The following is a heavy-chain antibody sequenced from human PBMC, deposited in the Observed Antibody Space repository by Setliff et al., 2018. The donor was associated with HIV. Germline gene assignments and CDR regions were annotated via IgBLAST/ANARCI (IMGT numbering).Heavy chain of an antibody. CDR1: GYSISSDYY. Sequence: SETLSLTCVVSGYSISSDYYWGWLRQAPGKGLDWIGTIYHSGTTYYNPSLKSRVTMSVDPSKEQFSLRLISVTAADAAVYYCARVNTDLVYFDYWGHGTLVTVSS. CDR3: ARVNTDLVYFDY. V-gene: IGHV4-38-2*01. J-gene: IGHJ4*01. CDR2: IYHSGTT. D-gene: IGHD5-18*01.